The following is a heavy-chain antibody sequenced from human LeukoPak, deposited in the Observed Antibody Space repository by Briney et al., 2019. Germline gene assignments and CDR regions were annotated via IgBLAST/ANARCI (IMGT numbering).Heavy chain of an antibody. Sequence: PGGSLRLSCVASGFTFNTYNMHWVRQAPGKGLEWVSSISSDSNSIYHADSVKGRFTISRDNAKNSLYLQMNSLRAEDTAVYYCARMEKFYYGSGGFSPPLMDVWGQGTTVIVSS. CDR1: GFTFNTYN. CDR3: ARMEKFYYGSGGFSPPLMDV. J-gene: IGHJ6*02. V-gene: IGHV3-21*01. CDR2: ISSDSNSI. D-gene: IGHD3-10*01.